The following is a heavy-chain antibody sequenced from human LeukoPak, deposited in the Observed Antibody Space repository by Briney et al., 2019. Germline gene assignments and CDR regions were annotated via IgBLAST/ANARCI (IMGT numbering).Heavy chain of an antibody. CDR1: GFTFSDYY. CDR3: ARASLGLAPFDY. J-gene: IGHJ4*02. V-gene: IGHV3-11*06. CDR2: ISSSSSYT. Sequence: GGSLRLSCAASGFTFSDYYMSWIRQAPGKGLVWVSYISSSSSYTNYADSVKGRFTISRDNAKDSLYLQMNSLRAEDTAVYYCARASLGLAPFDYWGQGTLVTVSS.